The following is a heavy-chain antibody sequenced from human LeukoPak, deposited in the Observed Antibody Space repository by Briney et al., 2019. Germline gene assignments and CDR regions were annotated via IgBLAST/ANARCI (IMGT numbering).Heavy chain of an antibody. V-gene: IGHV4-59*01. CDR3: ARDAARWFGDQYYYYMDV. Sequence: SETLSLTCTVSGGSISSYYWSWIRQPPGKGLEWIGYIYYSGSTNYNPSLKSRVTISVDTSKNQFSLELSSVTAADTAVYYCARDAARWFGDQYYYYMDVWGKGTTVTISS. J-gene: IGHJ6*03. D-gene: IGHD3-10*01. CDR1: GGSISSYY. CDR2: IYYSGST.